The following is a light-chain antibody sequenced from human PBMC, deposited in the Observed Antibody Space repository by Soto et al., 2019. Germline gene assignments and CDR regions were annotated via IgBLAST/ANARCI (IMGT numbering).Light chain of an antibody. J-gene: IGKJ1*01. CDR1: QSVSSIY. Sequence: EIVLTQSPGTLSLSPGERATLSCRASQSVSSIYSAWYQQKPGQAPRLLIYGTSSRAAGIPDRFSGSGSGKDFTLTISRLEPEDFAAYYCQQYTNSPEWTFGKGTKVEIK. V-gene: IGKV3-20*01. CDR2: GTS. CDR3: QQYTNSPEWT.